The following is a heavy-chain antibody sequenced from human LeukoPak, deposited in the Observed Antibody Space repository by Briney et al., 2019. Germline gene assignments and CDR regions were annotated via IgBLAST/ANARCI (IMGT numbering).Heavy chain of an antibody. CDR2: INPSGGST. Sequence: ASVKVSCKASGYTFTSHHMHWVRQAPGQGLEWMGIINPSGGSTNYAQKFQGRVIMTRDMSTSTVYMELSRLRSDDTAVYYCARRIDGGSGIVVVTAFDPWGQGTLVTVSS. J-gene: IGHJ5*02. CDR3: ARRIDGGSGIVVVTAFDP. D-gene: IGHD2-21*02. V-gene: IGHV1-46*01. CDR1: GYTFTSHH.